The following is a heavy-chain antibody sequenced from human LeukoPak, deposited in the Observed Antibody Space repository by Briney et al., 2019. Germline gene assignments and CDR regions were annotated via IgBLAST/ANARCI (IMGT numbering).Heavy chain of an antibody. CDR3: ARILTYYDILTGYSQRYYFDY. V-gene: IGHV4-39*01. Sequence: KPSETLSLTCTVSGGSISSSSYYWGWIRQPPGKELEWIGSIYYSGSTYYNPSLKSRVTISVDTSKNQFSLKLSSVTAADTAVYYCARILTYYDILTGYSQRYYFDYWGRGTLVTVSS. J-gene: IGHJ4*02. D-gene: IGHD3-9*01. CDR1: GGSISSSSYY. CDR2: IYYSGST.